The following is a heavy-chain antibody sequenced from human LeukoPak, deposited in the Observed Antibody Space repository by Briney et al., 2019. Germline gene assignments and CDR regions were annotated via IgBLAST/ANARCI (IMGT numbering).Heavy chain of an antibody. Sequence: GASVKVSCKASGYTFTGYYMHWVRQAPGQGLEWMGRINPNSGGTNYAQKFQGRVTMTRDTSISTAYMELSRLRSDDTAVYYCARGKNVVVPAARNWFDPWGQGTLVTVSS. V-gene: IGHV1-2*06. J-gene: IGHJ5*02. D-gene: IGHD2-2*01. CDR1: GYTFTGYY. CDR2: INPNSGGT. CDR3: ARGKNVVVPAARNWFDP.